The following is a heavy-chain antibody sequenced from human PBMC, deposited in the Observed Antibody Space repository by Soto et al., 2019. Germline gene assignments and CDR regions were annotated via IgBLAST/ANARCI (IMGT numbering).Heavy chain of an antibody. D-gene: IGHD4-17*01. CDR3: TRADYSDDIWFDP. CDR2: FIPIFATS. J-gene: IGHJ5*02. Sequence: ASVKVSCKASGGPFKSFAVTWVRQAPGQGLEGVGGFIPIFATSHFAQRLQGRVSTTVDESTTTSYEELTSLTSEDTAVYFCTRADYSDDIWFDPWGEGTLVTVSS. V-gene: IGHV1-69*13. CDR1: GGPFKSFA.